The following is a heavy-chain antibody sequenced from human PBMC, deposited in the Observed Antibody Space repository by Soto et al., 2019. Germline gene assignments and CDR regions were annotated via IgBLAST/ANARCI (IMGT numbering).Heavy chain of an antibody. CDR3: ARDNMGLLWFGELHHTYYYYGMDV. Sequence: GGSLRLSCAASGFTVSSNYMSWVRQAPGKGLEWVSVIYSGGSTYYADSVKGRFTISRDNSKNTLYLQMNSLRAEDTAVYYCARDNMGLLWFGELHHTYYYYGMDVWGQGTTVTVSS. V-gene: IGHV3-53*01. CDR2: IYSGGST. D-gene: IGHD3-10*01. CDR1: GFTVSSNY. J-gene: IGHJ6*02.